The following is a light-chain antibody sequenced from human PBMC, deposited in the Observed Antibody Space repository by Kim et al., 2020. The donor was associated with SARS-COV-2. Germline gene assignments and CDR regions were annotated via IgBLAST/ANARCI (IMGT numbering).Light chain of an antibody. CDR2: PSN. V-gene: IGLV1-44*01. CDR3: GAWDDTLKGYV. CDR1: SSNIGPNT. J-gene: IGLJ1*01. Sequence: GHGVTISCSGSSSNIGPNTVNWYQQHPGTAPKLFIYPSNQRPSGVPDRFSGSKSGTSASLAISGLQSEDEGDYYCGAWDDTLKGYVFGTGTKVTVL.